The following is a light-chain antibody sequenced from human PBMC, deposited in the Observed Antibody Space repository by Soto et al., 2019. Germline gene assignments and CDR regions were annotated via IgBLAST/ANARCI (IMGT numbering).Light chain of an antibody. CDR3: CSYTGRNAVV. Sequence: QSALTQPPSASGSPGQSVTISCTGTSGDVGAYDYVSWYQQHPGKAPKLMIYHVSQRPSGVPDRFAGSKSGNAASLTVSGLDAEDAAYYFCCSYTGRNAVVFGGGTKLTVL. J-gene: IGLJ2*01. V-gene: IGLV2-8*01. CDR2: HVS. CDR1: SGDVGAYDY.